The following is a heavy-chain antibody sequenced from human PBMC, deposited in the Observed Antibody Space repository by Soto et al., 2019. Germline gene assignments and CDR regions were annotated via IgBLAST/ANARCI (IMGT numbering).Heavy chain of an antibody. CDR2: IRSKRYGGTT. J-gene: IGHJ4*02. CDR3: ARGPRHCSGGSCYSIDY. CDR1: GFTFGDHG. D-gene: IGHD2-15*01. Sequence: GGSLRLSCTASGFTFGDHGLSWVRQAPGRGLGWVGFIRSKRYGGTTEFAASVKGRFSISRDEFNTIAYLQMNRLQSEDTAVYYCARGPRHCSGGSCYSIDYWGRGTLVTVSS. V-gene: IGHV3-49*04.